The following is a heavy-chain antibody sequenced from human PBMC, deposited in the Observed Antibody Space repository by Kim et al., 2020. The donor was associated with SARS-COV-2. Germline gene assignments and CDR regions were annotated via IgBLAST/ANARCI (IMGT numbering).Heavy chain of an antibody. J-gene: IGHJ6*02. Sequence: QGRVTITADESTSTAYMELSSLRSEDTAVYYCARDKVAARLTRNYYGMDVWGQGTTVTVSS. V-gene: IGHV1-69*01. CDR3: ARDKVAARLTRNYYGMDV. D-gene: IGHD6-6*01.